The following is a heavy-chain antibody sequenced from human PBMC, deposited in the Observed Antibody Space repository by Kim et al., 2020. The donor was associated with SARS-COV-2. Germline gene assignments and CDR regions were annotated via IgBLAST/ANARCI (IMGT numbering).Heavy chain of an antibody. Sequence: SETLSLTCTVSGGSISSGDYYWSWIRQPPGKGLEWIGYIYYSGSTYYNPSLKSRVTISVDTSKNQFSLKLSSVTAADTAVYYCARDHAGGIAAAGTTYYYYGMDVWGQGTTVTVSS. CDR3: ARDHAGGIAAAGTTYYYYGMDV. D-gene: IGHD6-13*01. J-gene: IGHJ6*02. CDR1: GGSISSGDYY. CDR2: IYYSGST. V-gene: IGHV4-30-4*01.